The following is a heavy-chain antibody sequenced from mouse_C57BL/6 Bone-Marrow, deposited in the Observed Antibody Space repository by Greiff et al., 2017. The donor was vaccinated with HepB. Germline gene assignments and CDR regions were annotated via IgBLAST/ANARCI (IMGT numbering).Heavy chain of an antibody. CDR1: GYTFTSYW. CDR2: IHPNSGST. Sequence: VQLQQPGAELVKPGASVKLSCKASGYTFTSYWMHWVKLRPGQGLEWIGMIHPNSGSTNYNEKFKSKATLTVDKSSSTAYMQLSSLTSEDSAVYYCAREMITARAYWGQGTLVTVSA. J-gene: IGHJ3*01. D-gene: IGHD2-4*01. V-gene: IGHV1-64*01. CDR3: AREMITARAY.